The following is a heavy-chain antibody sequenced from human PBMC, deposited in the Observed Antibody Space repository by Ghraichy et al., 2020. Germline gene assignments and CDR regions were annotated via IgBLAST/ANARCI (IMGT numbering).Heavy chain of an antibody. V-gene: IGHV4-34*01. CDR2: INDSASI. J-gene: IGHJ4*02. Sequence: SETLSLTCAVSTGSLSGYFWGWIRQAPGKGLEYIGEINDSASINYNPSLKTRVTLSLDTSKNQFSLTLSSVTAADTAVYYCARRKYYYDSDGYYSYFDSWGQGALVTVSS. D-gene: IGHD3-22*01. CDR3: ARRKYYYDSDGYYSYFDS. CDR1: TGSLSGYF.